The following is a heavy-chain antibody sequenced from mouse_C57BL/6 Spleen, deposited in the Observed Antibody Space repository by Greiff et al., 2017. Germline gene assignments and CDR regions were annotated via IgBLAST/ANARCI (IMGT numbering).Heavy chain of an antibody. D-gene: IGHD2-10*01. Sequence: VKLQESGAELARPGASVKLSCKASGYTFTSYGISWVKQRTGQGLEWIGEIYPRSGNNYYNEKFKGKATLTADKSYSTAYMELRSLTSEDSAVYFCASYQPSFAYWGQGTLVTVSA. CDR2: IYPRSGNN. CDR1: GYTFTSYG. CDR3: ASYQPSFAY. V-gene: IGHV1-81*01. J-gene: IGHJ3*01.